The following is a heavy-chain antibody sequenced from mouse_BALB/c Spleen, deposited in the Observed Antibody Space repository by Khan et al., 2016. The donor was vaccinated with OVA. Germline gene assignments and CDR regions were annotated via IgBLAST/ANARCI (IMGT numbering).Heavy chain of an antibody. CDR1: AYSFTSYY. V-gene: IGHV1S135*01. CDR2: IDPFNGGT. CDR3: RRRTLDY. D-gene: IGHD2-12*01. Sequence: VQLLQPGPELMKPGASVNISCKASAYSFTSYYMHWVKQSPGKSLEWIGCIDPFNGGTTYTHKFKGRATLSVDNSSSTAYMHLSTLTSEDSAVYYGRRRTLDYWGQGTSVTVSS. J-gene: IGHJ4*01.